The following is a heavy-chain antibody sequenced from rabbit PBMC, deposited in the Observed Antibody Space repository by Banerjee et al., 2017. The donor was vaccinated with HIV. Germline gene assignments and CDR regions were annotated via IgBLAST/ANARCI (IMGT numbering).Heavy chain of an antibody. V-gene: IGHV1S40*01. Sequence: QSLEESGGGLVQPEGSLALTCKASGFSFSSSDYICWVRQAPGKGLEWISCIAGSSSGFTYSATWAKGRFTISKTLSTTVTLQMTSLTVADTATYFCARDTGSSFSSYGMDLWGQGTLVTVS. CDR1: GFSFSSSDY. CDR2: IAGSSSGFT. D-gene: IGHD8-1*01. J-gene: IGHJ6*01. CDR3: ARDTGSSFSSYGMDL.